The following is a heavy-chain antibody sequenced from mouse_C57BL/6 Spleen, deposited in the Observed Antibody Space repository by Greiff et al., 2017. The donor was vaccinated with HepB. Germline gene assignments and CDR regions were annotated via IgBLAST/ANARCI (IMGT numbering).Heavy chain of an antibody. V-gene: IGHV1-74*01. D-gene: IGHD2-4*01. CDR1: GYTFTSYW. CDR3: AIPPIYYDYDGFAY. CDR2: LHPSDSDT. J-gene: IGHJ3*01. Sequence: QVQLQQPGAELVKPGASVKVSCKASGYTFTSYWMHWVKQRPGQGLEWIGRLHPSDSDTNYNQKFKGKATLTVDKSSSTAYMQLSSLTSEDSAVYYCAIPPIYYDYDGFAYWGQGTLVTVSA.